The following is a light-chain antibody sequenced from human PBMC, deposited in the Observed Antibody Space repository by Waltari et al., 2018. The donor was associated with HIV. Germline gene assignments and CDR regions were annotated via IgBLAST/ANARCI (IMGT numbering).Light chain of an antibody. Sequence: DSQLTQSPSFLSASVGDRVTITCRASQGISSYLAWYQQKPGKAPKLLIYTASILQSGVPSRFSGSGSGTDFILTITCLQSEDFATYYCQQYHTYPWTFGQGTKVEIK. V-gene: IGKV1-9*01. CDR2: TAS. J-gene: IGKJ1*01. CDR1: QGISSY. CDR3: QQYHTYPWT.